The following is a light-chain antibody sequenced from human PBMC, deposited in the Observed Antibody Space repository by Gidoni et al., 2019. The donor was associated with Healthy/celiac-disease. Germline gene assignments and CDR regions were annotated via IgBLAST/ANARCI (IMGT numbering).Light chain of an antibody. J-gene: IGKJ4*02. CDR3: QQYDNLPLT. CDR1: QDISNY. CDR2: DAS. Sequence: DMQMTQSPSSLSASVGDRVTITCQASQDISNYLNWYQQKPVKAPKLLIYDASNLETGVPSRFSGSGSGTDFTLTISSLQPEDTATYYCQQYDNLPLTFGGGTKVEIK. V-gene: IGKV1-33*01.